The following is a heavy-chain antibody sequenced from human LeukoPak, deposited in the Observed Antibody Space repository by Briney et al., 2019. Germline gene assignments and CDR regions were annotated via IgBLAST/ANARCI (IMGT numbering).Heavy chain of an antibody. V-gene: IGHV3-48*03. J-gene: IGHJ5*02. CDR2: ISSSGSTI. Sequence: GGSLRLSCAASGFTFSSYEMNWVRQAPGKGLEWVSYISSSGSTIYYADSVKGRFPISRDNAKNSLYLQMNSLRAEDTAVYYCAREKAAWGFDPWGQGTLVTVSS. CDR1: GFTFSSYE. CDR3: AREKAAWGFDP. D-gene: IGHD6-13*01.